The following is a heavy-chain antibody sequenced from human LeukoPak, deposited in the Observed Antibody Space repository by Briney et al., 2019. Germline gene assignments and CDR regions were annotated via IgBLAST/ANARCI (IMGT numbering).Heavy chain of an antibody. CDR1: GFIFSSYW. V-gene: IGHV3-74*01. D-gene: IGHD2-2*01. CDR2: INSDGSST. Sequence: GSLRLSCAASGFIFSSYWMHWVRQAPGKGLVWVSRINSDGSSTSYADSVKGRFTISRDNAKNTLYLQMNSLRAEDTAVYYCARRVVVPAAPYYFDYWGQGPWSPSPQ. J-gene: IGHJ4*02. CDR3: ARRVVVPAAPYYFDY.